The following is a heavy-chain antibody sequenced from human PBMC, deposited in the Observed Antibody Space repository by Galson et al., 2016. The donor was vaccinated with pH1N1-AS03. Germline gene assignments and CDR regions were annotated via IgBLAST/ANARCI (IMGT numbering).Heavy chain of an antibody. CDR3: ARDGGGIIDDALDT. CDR2: ITPKDDDT. V-gene: IGHV1-2*02. J-gene: IGHJ3*02. CDR1: GYNFRDYY. Sequence: SVKVSCKASGYNFRDYYIHWVRQAPGQGLEWMGWITPKDDDTNYAPKFQGRVTMTRDLSTSSAYLELKSLTSDDTAVYFCARDGGGIIDDALDTWGQGTVVSVSS. D-gene: IGHD2-21*01.